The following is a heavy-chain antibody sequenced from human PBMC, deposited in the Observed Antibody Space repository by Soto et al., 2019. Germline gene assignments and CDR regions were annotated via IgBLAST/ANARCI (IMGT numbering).Heavy chain of an antibody. J-gene: IGHJ3*02. Sequence: GGSLRLSCAASGFTFSSYAMSWVRQAPGKGLEWVSAISGSGGSTYYADSVKGRFTISRDNSKNTLYLQMNSLRAEDTAVYYCATNGREAMIVVVIDAFDIWGQGTMVTVSS. CDR3: ATNGREAMIVVVIDAFDI. D-gene: IGHD3-22*01. V-gene: IGHV3-23*01. CDR2: ISGSGGST. CDR1: GFTFSSYA.